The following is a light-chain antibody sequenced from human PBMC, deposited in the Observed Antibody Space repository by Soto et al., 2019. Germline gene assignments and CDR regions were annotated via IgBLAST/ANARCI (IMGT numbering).Light chain of an antibody. CDR2: GSS. Sequence: EIVMTQSPATLSVSPGERATLSCRASQSVSINLAWYQQKPGQAPRLLIYGSSTRATGIPARFSGSGSGTEFTLAISSLQSEDFAVYYCQQYNNWPPAITFGQGTRLEI. CDR3: QQYNNWPPAIT. CDR1: QSVSIN. J-gene: IGKJ5*01. V-gene: IGKV3-15*01.